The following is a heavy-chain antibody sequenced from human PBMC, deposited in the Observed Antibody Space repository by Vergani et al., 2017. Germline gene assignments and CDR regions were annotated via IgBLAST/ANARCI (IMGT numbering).Heavy chain of an antibody. CDR1: GYSISSGYY. V-gene: IGHV4-38-2*01. D-gene: IGHD1-14*01. CDR2: IYHSGST. Sequence: QVQLPESGPGLVKPSETLSLTCAVSGYSISSGYYWGWIRQPPGKGLEWIGSIYHSGSTYYNPSLKSRVTISVDTSKNQFSLKLSSVTAADTAVYYCARPDPVQTGFDPWGQGTLVTVSS. CDR3: ARPDPVQTGFDP. J-gene: IGHJ5*02.